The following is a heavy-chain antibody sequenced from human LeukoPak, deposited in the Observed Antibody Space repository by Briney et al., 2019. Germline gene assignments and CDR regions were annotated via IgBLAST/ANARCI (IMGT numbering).Heavy chain of an antibody. Sequence: GESLQISCEGSGYRFTSYWIGWVRPLPGKGLEWMGVIYPGDSDTRYSPSFQGQVTISADKSISTAYLQWSSLKASDTAMYYCARLSGYSSSSSFDYWGQGTLVTVSS. CDR1: GYRFTSYW. V-gene: IGHV5-51*01. J-gene: IGHJ4*02. CDR2: IYPGDSDT. D-gene: IGHD6-6*01. CDR3: ARLSGYSSSSSFDY.